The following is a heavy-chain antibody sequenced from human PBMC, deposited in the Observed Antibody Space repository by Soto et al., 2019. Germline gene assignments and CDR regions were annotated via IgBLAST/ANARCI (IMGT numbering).Heavy chain of an antibody. Sequence: SETLSLTCTVSGGSVSSGSYYWSWIRQPPGKGLEWIGYIYYSGSTNYNPSLKSRVTISVDTSKNQFSLKLSSVTAADTAVYYCARKDYYESSGRSYDYWGQGTLVTVS. CDR1: GGSVSSGSYY. CDR2: IYYSGST. V-gene: IGHV4-61*01. CDR3: ARKDYYESSGRSYDY. D-gene: IGHD3-22*01. J-gene: IGHJ4*02.